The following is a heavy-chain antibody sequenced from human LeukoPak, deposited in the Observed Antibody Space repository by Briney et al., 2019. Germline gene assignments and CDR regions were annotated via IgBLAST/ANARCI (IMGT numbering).Heavy chain of an antibody. J-gene: IGHJ6*02. V-gene: IGHV3-23*01. CDR3: ARDRIPNYYYYGMDV. D-gene: IGHD2-15*01. CDR2: ISCSGGST. CDR1: GLTFSSYA. Sequence: GGSLRLSCAASGLTFSSYAMRWVRQAPGKGLEWVSSISCSGGSTYYADSVKGRFTTSRDKSKNTLYLQMNSLRAEDTAVYYCARDRIPNYYYYGMDVWGQGTTVTVSS.